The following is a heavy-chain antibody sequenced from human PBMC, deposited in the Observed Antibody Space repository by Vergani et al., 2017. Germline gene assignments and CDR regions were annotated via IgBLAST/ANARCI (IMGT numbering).Heavy chain of an antibody. Sequence: QLQLQQSGPGLVKPSETLFLTCTVSADSISRGSYYSGWIRQPAGKSMEWIGSIYYSGSTCDNPSLKSRVTISVDRSTNQFSLKLSSVTAADPAVYYCARKNYNWNVYDYWGQGTLVTVSS. CDR3: ARKNYNWNVYDY. D-gene: IGHD1-1*01. J-gene: IGHJ4*02. CDR2: IYYSGST. CDR1: ADSISRGSYY. V-gene: IGHV4-39*07.